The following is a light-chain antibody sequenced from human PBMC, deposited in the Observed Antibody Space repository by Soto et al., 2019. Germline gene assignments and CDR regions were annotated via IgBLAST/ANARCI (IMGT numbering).Light chain of an antibody. CDR2: DTS. Sequence: DIQMTHSPSSLSASVGDRVTITCRASQSISSYLNWYQQKPGKAPNLLIYDTSVLETGVPSRFSGSKSGTDFTFTISSLQPEDVATYYCQQYDNLPITFGQGTRLEIK. J-gene: IGKJ5*01. V-gene: IGKV1-33*01. CDR3: QQYDNLPIT. CDR1: QSISSY.